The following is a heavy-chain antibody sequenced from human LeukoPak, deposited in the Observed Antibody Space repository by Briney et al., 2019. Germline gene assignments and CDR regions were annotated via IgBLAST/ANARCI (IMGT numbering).Heavy chain of an antibody. CDR2: INHDATNT. CDR3: ARAAANWAIAY. J-gene: IGHJ4*02. D-gene: IGHD2-21*01. V-gene: IGHV3-74*01. Sequence: GGSLRLSCAASGFTFSGYWMHWVRQAPGKGPVWVSLINHDATNTNYADSVKGRFTISRDNAKNTLHLQMNSLRAEDTAVYYCARAAANWAIAYWGPGTLVTVSS. CDR1: GFTFSGYW.